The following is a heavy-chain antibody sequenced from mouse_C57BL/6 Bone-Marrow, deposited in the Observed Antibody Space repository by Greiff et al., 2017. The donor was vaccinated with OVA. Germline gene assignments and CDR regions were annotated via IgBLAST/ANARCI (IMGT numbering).Heavy chain of an antibody. D-gene: IGHD2-5*01. CDR2: IRNKANNHAT. CDR3: TAYYSNPYAMDY. J-gene: IGHJ4*01. CDR1: GFTFSDAW. V-gene: IGHV6-6*01. Sequence: DVMLVESGGGLVQPGGSMKLSCAASGFTFSDAWMDWVRQSPEKGLEWVAEIRNKANNHATYYAESVKGRFTISRDDSKSSVYLQMNSLRAEDTGIYYCTAYYSNPYAMDYWGQGTSVTVSS.